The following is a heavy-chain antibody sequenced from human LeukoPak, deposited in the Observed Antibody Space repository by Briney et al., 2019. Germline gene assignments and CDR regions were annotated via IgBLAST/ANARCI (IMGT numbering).Heavy chain of an antibody. J-gene: IGHJ6*02. D-gene: IGHD5-12*01. CDR3: ARALIVATIRGYYYYGMDV. Sequence: SETLSLTCAVSGVSISSGGYAWSWIRQPPGKGLEWIGYIYHSGSTYYNPSLKSRLTISVDRSKNQFSLKLSSVTAADTAVYYCARALIVATIRGYYYYGMDVWGQGTTVTVSS. V-gene: IGHV4-30-2*01. CDR2: IYHSGST. CDR1: GVSISSGGYA.